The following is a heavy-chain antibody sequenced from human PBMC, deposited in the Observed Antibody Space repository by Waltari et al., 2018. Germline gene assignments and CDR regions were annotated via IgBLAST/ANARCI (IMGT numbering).Heavy chain of an antibody. Sequence: QLRLQESGPGLVKPSETLSLTCTVSGGSISSGGYYWGWIRQSPGKGLEWIGSIYYSGSTTYNPTLESRVTISGDTSKNQFSLKVSSVTAADTAVYYCARHWKRSGYRFDPWGQGTLVTVSS. V-gene: IGHV4-39*01. J-gene: IGHJ5*02. CDR2: IYYSGST. CDR1: GGSISSGGYY. D-gene: IGHD5-12*01. CDR3: ARHWKRSGYRFDP.